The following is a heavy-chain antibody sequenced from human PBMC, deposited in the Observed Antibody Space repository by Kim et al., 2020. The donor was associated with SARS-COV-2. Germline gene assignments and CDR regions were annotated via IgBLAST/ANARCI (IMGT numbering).Heavy chain of an antibody. V-gene: IGHV3-48*02. J-gene: IGHJ6*02. CDR1: GFTFSSYS. CDR3: ARDRGRVVLRFLESPYGMDV. CDR2: ISSSSSTI. Sequence: GGSLRLSCAASGFTFSSYSMNWVHQAPGKGLEWVSYISSSSSTIYYADSVKGRFTISRDNAKNSLYLQMNSLRDEDTAVYYCARDRGRVVLRFLESPYGMDVWGQGTTVTVSS. D-gene: IGHD3-3*01.